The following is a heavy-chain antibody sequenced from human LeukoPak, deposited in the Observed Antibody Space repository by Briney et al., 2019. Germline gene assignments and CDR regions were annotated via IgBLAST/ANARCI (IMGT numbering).Heavy chain of an antibody. D-gene: IGHD3-16*01. CDR2: ISGGGVTT. J-gene: IGHJ6*02. CDR1: GFTSIAYA. V-gene: IGHV3-23*01. Sequence: PGGSLRLSCVGSGFTSIAYALTWARQAPGKGLEWVSGISGGGVTTYYADSVKGRFTISRDNSKNTLYLRMNSLRADDTAIYYCARNQQLGGHSYYYYGMDVWGQGTTVTVSS. CDR3: ARNQQLGGHSYYYYGMDV.